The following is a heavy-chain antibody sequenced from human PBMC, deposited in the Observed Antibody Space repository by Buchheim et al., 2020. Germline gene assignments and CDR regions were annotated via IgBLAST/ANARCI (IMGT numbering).Heavy chain of an antibody. CDR3: AKSRWDFGKYFDY. Sequence: EVQLLESGGGLVQPGGSLRLSCAASGFTFSSYDMSWVRQAPGKGLEWVSVISGSGGSRFYADSVKGRFTISRDNTKNTLHLQMNSLRAEDTAVYYCAKSRWDFGKYFDYWGQGTL. J-gene: IGHJ4*02. V-gene: IGHV3-23*01. CDR1: GFTFSSYD. D-gene: IGHD3-3*01. CDR2: ISGSGGSR.